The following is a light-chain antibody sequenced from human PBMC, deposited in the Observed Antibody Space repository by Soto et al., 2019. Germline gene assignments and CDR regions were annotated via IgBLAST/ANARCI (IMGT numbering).Light chain of an antibody. CDR1: QPISDY. Sequence: DIQTTQSPSSLSASVGDRVTITCRTSQPISDYLNWYQQKPGKAPTLLIYTTSNLQSGVPSRFSGSGSATHFTLTISSLQPEDFATYYCQQHYNTPRTFGQGTKVDIK. CDR3: QQHYNTPRT. CDR2: TTS. J-gene: IGKJ1*01. V-gene: IGKV1-39*01.